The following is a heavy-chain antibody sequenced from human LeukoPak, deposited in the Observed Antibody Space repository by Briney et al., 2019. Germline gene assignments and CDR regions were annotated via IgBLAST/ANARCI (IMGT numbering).Heavy chain of an antibody. CDR1: GGSFSGYY. J-gene: IGHJ3*02. D-gene: IGHD6-13*01. V-gene: IGHV4-34*01. CDR3: ARVSSSWYSFAFDI. Sequence: PSETLSLTCAVYGGSFSGYYWSWIRQPPGKGLEWIGEINHSGSTNYNPSLKSRVTISVDTSKNQFSLKLSSVTAADTAVYYCARVSSSWYSFAFDIWGQGTMVTVSS. CDR2: INHSGST.